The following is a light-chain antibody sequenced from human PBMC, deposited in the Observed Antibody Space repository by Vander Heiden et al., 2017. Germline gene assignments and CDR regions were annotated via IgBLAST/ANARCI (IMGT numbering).Light chain of an antibody. CDR2: QDS. Sequence: SYELTQPPSVSVSPGQTASITCSGDKLGDKYACWYQQKPGQSPVLVIYQDSKRPSGIPERFAGSNSGNTATLTISGTQAMDEAYYDCQAWDSSTAGVVFGGGTKLTVL. J-gene: IGLJ2*01. CDR3: QAWDSSTAGVV. CDR1: KLGDKY. V-gene: IGLV3-1*01.